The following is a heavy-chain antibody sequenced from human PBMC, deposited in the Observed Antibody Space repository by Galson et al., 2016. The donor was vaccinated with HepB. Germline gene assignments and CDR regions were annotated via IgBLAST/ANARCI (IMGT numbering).Heavy chain of an antibody. Sequence: SVKVSCKASGYTFPAYTIHWVRQAPGQRLEWMGWFHPGAGGTKYFPKFEGRATFSGDTSASTAYLELDSLRSEDTAVYYCARQFPGVQWDFWGQGSLVTVSS. D-gene: IGHD2-8*01. CDR1: GYTFPAYT. J-gene: IGHJ4*02. CDR3: ARQFPGVQWDF. CDR2: FHPGAGGT. V-gene: IGHV1-3*01.